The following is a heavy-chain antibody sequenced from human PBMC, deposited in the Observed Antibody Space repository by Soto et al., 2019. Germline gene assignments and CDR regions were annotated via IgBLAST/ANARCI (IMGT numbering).Heavy chain of an antibody. CDR3: ARGYCSGGSCFVFDY. Sequence: ASVKVSCKASGYTFTSYGISWLRQAPGQGLEWMGWMNPNNGNTGYAQKFQGRVTMTRNTSISTAYMELSSLRSEDTAVYYCARGYCSGGSCFVFDYWGQGTLVTVSS. CDR2: MNPNNGNT. V-gene: IGHV1-8*02. J-gene: IGHJ4*02. D-gene: IGHD2-15*01. CDR1: GYTFTSYG.